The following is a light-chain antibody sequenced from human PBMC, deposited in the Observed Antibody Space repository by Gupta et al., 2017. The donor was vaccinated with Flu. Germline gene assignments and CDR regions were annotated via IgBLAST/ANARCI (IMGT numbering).Light chain of an antibody. V-gene: IGLV2-11*01. Sequence: QSATTHPRSVSGSPGQSVTIFCTGTSTDVGGSNHVSCYEQRPGKAPTLIVYDVTERPSGVPARFSGSRTGNSASLTISVLQADDEADYYGSSHAGRVTWVFGTGTTVTVL. J-gene: IGLJ1*01. CDR2: DVT. CDR1: STDVGGSNH. CDR3: SSHAGRVTWV.